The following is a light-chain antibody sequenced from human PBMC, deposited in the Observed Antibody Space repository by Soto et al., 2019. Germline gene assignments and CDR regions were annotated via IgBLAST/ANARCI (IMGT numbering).Light chain of an antibody. CDR2: AAS. J-gene: IGKJ3*01. V-gene: IGKV1-39*01. CDR3: QQSYSTPGIT. CDR1: QSISSY. Sequence: DIQMTQTPSSLSASVGDRVTITCRASQSISSYLNWYQQKPGKAPKLLIYAASSLQSGVPSRFSGSGSGTDFTLTISSLQPEDFATYYCQQSYSTPGITFGPGSQV.